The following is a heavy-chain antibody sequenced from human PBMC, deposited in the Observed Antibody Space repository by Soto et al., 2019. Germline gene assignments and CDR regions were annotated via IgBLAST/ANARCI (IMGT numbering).Heavy chain of an antibody. CDR1: GYTFTSYA. J-gene: IGHJ3*02. CDR2: INAGNGNT. D-gene: IGHD2-2*01. CDR3: VTMPDAFDI. Sequence: ASVKVSCKASGYTFTSYAMHWVRQAPGQRREWRGWINAGNGNTKYSQKFQGRVTITRDTSASTAYMELSSLRSEGTAVYYCVTMPDAFDIWGQGTMVTVSS. V-gene: IGHV1-3*01.